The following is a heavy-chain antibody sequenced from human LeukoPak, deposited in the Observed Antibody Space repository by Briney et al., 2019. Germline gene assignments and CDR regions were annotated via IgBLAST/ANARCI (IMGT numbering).Heavy chain of an antibody. V-gene: IGHV3-7*01. Sequence: GGSLRLSCAASGFTFSDYWMTWVRQAPGKGLEWVANIKKDGSDKYYVDTVKGRFTISRDNAKNSLYLQMNSLRAEDTAVYYCARDRSPGYYYYDSSGSAYYFDYWGQGTLVTVSS. D-gene: IGHD3-22*01. CDR2: IKKDGSDK. CDR3: ARDRSPGYYYYDSSGSAYYFDY. J-gene: IGHJ4*02. CDR1: GFTFSDYW.